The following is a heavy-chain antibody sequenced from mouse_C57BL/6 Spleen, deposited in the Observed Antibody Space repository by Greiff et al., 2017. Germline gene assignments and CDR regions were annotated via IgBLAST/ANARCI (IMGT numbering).Heavy chain of an antibody. CDR3: ARDYYDYDGSYWDFDV. V-gene: IGHV5-4*01. Sequence: DVMLVESGGGLVKPGGSLKLSCAASGFTFSSYAMSWVRQTPEKRLEWVATISDGGSYTYYPDNVKGRFTISRDNAKNNLYLQMSQLKSEDTAMYYCARDYYDYDGSYWDFDVWGTGTTVTVSS. J-gene: IGHJ1*03. CDR2: ISDGGSYT. CDR1: GFTFSSYA. D-gene: IGHD2-4*01.